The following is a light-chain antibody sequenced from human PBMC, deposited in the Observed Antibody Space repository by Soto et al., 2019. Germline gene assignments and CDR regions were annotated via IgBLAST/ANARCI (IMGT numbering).Light chain of an antibody. V-gene: IGKV3-15*01. CDR3: QQYNNLPLT. CDR1: QSVSSN. Sequence: EIVMTQSTSTLSVSPGERATLSCRASQSVSSNLAWYQQKPGQAPRLLIYGASTRATGIPARFSGSGSGTDFTLNIISRQSEDFAVYYCQQYNNLPLTFGGGTKLKIK. J-gene: IGKJ4*01. CDR2: GAS.